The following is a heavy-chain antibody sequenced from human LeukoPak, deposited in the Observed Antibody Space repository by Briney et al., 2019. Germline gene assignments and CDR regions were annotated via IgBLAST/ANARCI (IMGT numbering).Heavy chain of an antibody. V-gene: IGHV4-34*01. CDR1: GGSFSGYY. Sequence: PSETLSLTCAVYGGSFSGYYWSWIRQPPGKGLEWIGEINHSGSTNHNPSLKSRVTISVDTSKNQFSLKLSSVTAADTAVYYCARKELRFLEWLLYSPNWFDPWGQGTLVTVSS. D-gene: IGHD3-3*01. J-gene: IGHJ5*02. CDR3: ARKELRFLEWLLYSPNWFDP. CDR2: INHSGST.